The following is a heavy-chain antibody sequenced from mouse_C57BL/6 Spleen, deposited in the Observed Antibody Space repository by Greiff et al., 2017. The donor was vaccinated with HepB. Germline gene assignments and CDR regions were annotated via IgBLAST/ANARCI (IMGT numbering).Heavy chain of an antibody. D-gene: IGHD3-1*01. CDR3: ARWGAFDY. J-gene: IGHJ2*01. CDR1: GYSITSGYY. CDR2: ISYDGSN. Sequence: DVKLQESGPGLVKPSQSLSLTCSVTGYSITSGYYWNWIRQFPGNNLEWMGYISYDGSNNYNPSLKNRISITRDTPKNQFFLKLNSVTTEDTATYYCARWGAFDYWGQGTTLTVSS. V-gene: IGHV3-6*01.